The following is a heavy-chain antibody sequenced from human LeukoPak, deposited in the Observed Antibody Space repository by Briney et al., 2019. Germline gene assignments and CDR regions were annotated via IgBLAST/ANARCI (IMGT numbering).Heavy chain of an antibody. CDR3: ARLRKALAVAGSSDYYYGMDV. CDR2: ISAYNGNT. D-gene: IGHD6-19*01. CDR1: GYTFTTYG. Sequence: ASVKVSCKASGYTFTTYGISWVRQAPGQGLEWMGWISAYNGNTNYAQKLQGRVTMTTDTSTSTAFMELRSLRSDDTAVYYCARLRKALAVAGSSDYYYGMDVWGQGTTVTVSS. V-gene: IGHV1-18*01. J-gene: IGHJ6*02.